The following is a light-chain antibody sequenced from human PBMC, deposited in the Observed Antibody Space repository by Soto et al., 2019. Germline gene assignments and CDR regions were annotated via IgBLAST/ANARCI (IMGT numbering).Light chain of an antibody. V-gene: IGKV1-5*03. CDR2: DVS. J-gene: IGKJ1*01. Sequence: DIQMTQSPSTLSASIGDRVTITCRASQTVNGFLAWYQQRPGKAPKLLIYDVSALQSGVPSRFSGSGSGTEFTLTISSLQPDDFATYYCQQNNNYPLTFGQGTKVEIK. CDR3: QQNNNYPLT. CDR1: QTVNGF.